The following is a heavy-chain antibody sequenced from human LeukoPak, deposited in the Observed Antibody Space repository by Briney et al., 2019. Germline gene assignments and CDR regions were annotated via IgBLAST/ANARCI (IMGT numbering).Heavy chain of an antibody. D-gene: IGHD6-13*01. CDR2: INLNSGGT. Sequence: ASVKVSCKASGYTFTGYYMHWVRQAPGQGLEWMGWINLNSGGTNYAQKFQGRVTMTRDTSISTAYMELSRLRSDDTAVYYCARDLIAATGNNWFDPWGQGTLVTVSS. CDR3: ARDLIAATGNNWFDP. CDR1: GYTFTGYY. J-gene: IGHJ5*02. V-gene: IGHV1-2*02.